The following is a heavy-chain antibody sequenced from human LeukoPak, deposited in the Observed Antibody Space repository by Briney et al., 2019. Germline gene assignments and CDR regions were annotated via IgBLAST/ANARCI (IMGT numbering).Heavy chain of an antibody. D-gene: IGHD6-19*01. J-gene: IGHJ5*02. Sequence: GKSLRLSCAASGFTFSGYPIHWVRQAPGKGLEWVAVISYDGSNKYYADSVKGRFTISRDNSKNTLYLQMNSLRAEDTAVYYCARGAPIRVAVAATFDPWGQGTLVTVPS. CDR1: GFTFSGYP. CDR2: ISYDGSNK. CDR3: ARGAPIRVAVAATFDP. V-gene: IGHV3-30-3*01.